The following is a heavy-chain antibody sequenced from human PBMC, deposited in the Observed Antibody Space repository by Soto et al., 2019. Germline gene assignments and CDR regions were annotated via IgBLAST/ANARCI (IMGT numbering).Heavy chain of an antibody. CDR1: GLDFGDPS. Sequence: GGSLRLSCTGSGLDFGDPSMSWIRQAQGKRLEWVSYIDSGDGTTYYTDSVKGRFTISRDNAKKTVYLQMSSLRVEDTALYYFVRPYYSSSWFPFDRWGQGTRVTVSS. J-gene: IGHJ4*02. V-gene: IGHV3-11*01. CDR3: VRPYYSSSWFPFDR. CDR2: IDSGDGTT. D-gene: IGHD6-13*01.